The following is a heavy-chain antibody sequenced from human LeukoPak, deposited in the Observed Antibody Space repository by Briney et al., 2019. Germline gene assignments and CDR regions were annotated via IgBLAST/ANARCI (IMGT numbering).Heavy chain of an antibody. D-gene: IGHD6-19*01. V-gene: IGHV3-30*04. J-gene: IGHJ4*02. CDR1: GFTFSSYA. CDR3: ARGTLYSGWSYYFDY. Sequence: GGSLRLSCAASGFTFSSYAMHWVRQAPGKGLEWVAVISYDGSNKYYADSVKGRFTISRDNSKNTLYLQMNSLRAEDTAVYYCARGTLYSGWSYYFDYWGQGSQVTVSS. CDR2: ISYDGSNK.